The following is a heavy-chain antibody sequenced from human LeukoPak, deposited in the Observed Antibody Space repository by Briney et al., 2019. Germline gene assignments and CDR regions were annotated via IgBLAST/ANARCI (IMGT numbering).Heavy chain of an antibody. D-gene: IGHD3-16*01. CDR3: ARGYYDYVWGSYSFDY. CDR1: GYTFTSYG. CDR2: ISAYNGNT. J-gene: IGHJ4*02. Sequence: GASVKVSCKASGYTFTSYGISWVRQAPGQGLEWMGWISAYNGNTNYAQKLQGRVTMTTDTSTSTAYMELRSLRSDDTAVYYCARGYYDYVWGSYSFDYWGQRTLVTVSS. V-gene: IGHV1-18*01.